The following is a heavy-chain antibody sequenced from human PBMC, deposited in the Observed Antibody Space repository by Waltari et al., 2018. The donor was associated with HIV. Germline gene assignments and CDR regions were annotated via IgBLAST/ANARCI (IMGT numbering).Heavy chain of an antibody. V-gene: IGHV3-74*01. D-gene: IGHD5-12*01. CDR1: GFTFSSYW. J-gene: IGHJ4*02. CDR3: VRTFTVATISPLLH. CDR2: INSDGSST. Sequence: EVQLVESGGGLVQPGGSLRLSCAASGFTFSSYWMHWVRQVPGKGLVWVSRINSDGSSTTYADSVKGRFTISRDNAKSTLYLQMNSLRDEDTAVYYCVRTFTVATISPLLHWGQGTLVTVSS.